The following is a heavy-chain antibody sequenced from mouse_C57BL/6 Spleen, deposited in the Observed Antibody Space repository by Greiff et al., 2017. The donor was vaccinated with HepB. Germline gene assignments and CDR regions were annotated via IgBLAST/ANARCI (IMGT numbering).Heavy chain of an antibody. CDR3: ARQRIYDGSYYYAMDY. CDR1: EYEFPSHD. V-gene: IGHV5-2*01. J-gene: IGHJ4*01. Sequence: EVQLQQSGGGLVQPGESLKLSCESNEYEFPSHDMSWVRKTPEKRLELVAAINSDGGSTYYPDTMERRFIISRDNTKKTLYLQMSSLRSEDTALYYCARQRIYDGSYYYAMDYWGQGTSVTVSS. D-gene: IGHD2-3*01. CDR2: INSDGGST.